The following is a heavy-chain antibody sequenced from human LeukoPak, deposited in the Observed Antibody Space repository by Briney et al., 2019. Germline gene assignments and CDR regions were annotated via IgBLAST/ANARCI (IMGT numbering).Heavy chain of an antibody. Sequence: PGGSLRLSCAASGFTFSDAWMTWVRQAPGKGLEWVGRIKSNTAGGTTAYAAPVQGRFTISREDSRETLVLQMNALKTEDTAVYYCVTEYYGSYNNWGQGILVTVSS. CDR1: GFTFSDAW. CDR3: VTEYYGSYNN. J-gene: IGHJ4*02. D-gene: IGHD1-26*01. V-gene: IGHV3-15*01. CDR2: IKSNTAGGTT.